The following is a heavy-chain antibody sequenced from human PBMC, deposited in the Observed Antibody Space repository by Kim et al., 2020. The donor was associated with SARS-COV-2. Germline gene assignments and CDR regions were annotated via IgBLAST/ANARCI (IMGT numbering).Heavy chain of an antibody. J-gene: IGHJ3*01. D-gene: IGHD3-10*01. CDR3: ARENMEGPADL. V-gene: IGHV6-1*01. Sequence: TDYAVSLKSRISINSDTSKNPFSLQLNSVTPDDTAVYYCARENMEGPADLWGQGTMVTVSS. CDR2: T.